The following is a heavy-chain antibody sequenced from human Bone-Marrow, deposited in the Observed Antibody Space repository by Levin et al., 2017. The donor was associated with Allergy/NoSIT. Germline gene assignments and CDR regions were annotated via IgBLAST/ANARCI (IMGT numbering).Heavy chain of an antibody. CDR2: ITASGHKT. Sequence: GGSLRLSCAASGFTFSDYAITWVRQAPGKGLAWVSAITASGHKTYYSNSAEGRFSVSRDNAGKTVYLQMNSLTGDDPAVYYCAREKGGTRGWYTVDYWGQGALVIVSP. J-gene: IGHJ4*02. CDR1: GFTFSDYA. CDR3: AREKGGTRGWYTVDY. V-gene: IGHV3-23*01. D-gene: IGHD6-19*01.